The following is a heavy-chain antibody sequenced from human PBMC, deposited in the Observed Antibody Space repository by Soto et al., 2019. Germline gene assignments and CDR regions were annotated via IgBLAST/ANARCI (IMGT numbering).Heavy chain of an antibody. CDR2: IIPIFGTA. J-gene: IGHJ5*02. CDR3: ARDLPGSSSYHLARRLDP. CDR1: GGTFSSYA. D-gene: IGHD6-6*01. Sequence: SVKVSCKASGGTFSSYAISWVRQAPGQGLEWMGGIIPIFGTANYAQKFQGRVTITADESTSTAYMELSSLRSEDTAVYYCARDLPGSSSYHLARRLDPWGQGTLVTGPS. V-gene: IGHV1-69*13.